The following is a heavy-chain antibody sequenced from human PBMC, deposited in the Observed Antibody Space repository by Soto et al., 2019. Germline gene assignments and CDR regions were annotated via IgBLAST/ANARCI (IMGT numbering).Heavy chain of an antibody. V-gene: IGHV3-23*01. Sequence: GGSLRLSCAASGFTFSSYAMSWVRQAPGKGLEWVSAISGSGGSTYYADSVKGRFTISRDNSKNTLYLQMNSLRAEDTAVYYCAKSGWQWLVRSTFDYWGQGTLVTVSS. CDR3: AKSGWQWLVRSTFDY. CDR2: ISGSGGST. J-gene: IGHJ4*02. CDR1: GFTFSSYA. D-gene: IGHD6-19*01.